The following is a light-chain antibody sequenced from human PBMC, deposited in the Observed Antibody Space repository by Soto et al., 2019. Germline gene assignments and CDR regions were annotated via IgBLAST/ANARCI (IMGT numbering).Light chain of an antibody. CDR1: SSNIGSNT. V-gene: IGLV1-44*01. Sequence: QSVMTQPPSASGTHGQRVTISCSGSSSNIGSNTVNCYQQLPGTAPKLLLYTNNQRPSEVPDRFTVSKAGTSASLAISGLKSEDEAYYYCAAWNDSLTGYVFGTGTKVTVL. CDR2: TNN. J-gene: IGLJ1*01. CDR3: AAWNDSLTGYV.